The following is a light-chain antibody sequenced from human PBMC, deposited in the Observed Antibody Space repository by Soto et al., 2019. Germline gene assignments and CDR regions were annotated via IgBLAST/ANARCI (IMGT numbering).Light chain of an antibody. CDR1: QGISNY. Sequence: DIEMTQSPSSLSASVGDRVTITCRASQGISNYLAWYQQRPGQVPKLLIYAASTLQSEVPSRFSGSGSGTDFTLTISSLQPEDVATYYCQKYDSAPWTFGQGTEVEIK. J-gene: IGKJ1*01. CDR3: QKYDSAPWT. V-gene: IGKV1-27*01. CDR2: AAS.